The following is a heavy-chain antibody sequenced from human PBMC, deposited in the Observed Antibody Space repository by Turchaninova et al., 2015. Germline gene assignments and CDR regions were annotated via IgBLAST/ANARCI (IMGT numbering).Heavy chain of an antibody. V-gene: IGHV4-34*01. CDR1: GGSFSGYY. CDR2: INHSGST. J-gene: IGHJ4*02. Sequence: QVQLQQWGAGLLKPSETLSLTCAVYGGSFSGYYWSWIRQPPGKGLGWFGGINHSGSTNYNPPLKSRVTISVDTSKNQFSLKLSAVTAADTAVYYCARGGEDGYRHFDYWGQGTLVTVSS. CDR3: ARGGEDGYRHFDY. D-gene: IGHD5-24*01.